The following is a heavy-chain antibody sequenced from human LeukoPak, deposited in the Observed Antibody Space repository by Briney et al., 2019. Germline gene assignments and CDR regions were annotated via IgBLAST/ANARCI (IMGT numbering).Heavy chain of an antibody. D-gene: IGHD6-19*01. CDR3: AKSRYSSGWDYFDC. CDR1: GFTFSIYA. V-gene: IGHV3-23*01. Sequence: PGGSLRLSCAPPGFTFSIYAMSWVRQPPGKGLEWVSTISGSGGDAYYADSVKGRFTISRDNSKNTLYLQMNSLRAEDTAVYYCAKSRYSSGWDYFDCCGQGTLVTVSS. J-gene: IGHJ4*02. CDR2: ISGSGGDA.